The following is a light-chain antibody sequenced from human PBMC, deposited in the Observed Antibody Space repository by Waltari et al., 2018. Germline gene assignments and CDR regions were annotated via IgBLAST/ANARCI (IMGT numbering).Light chain of an antibody. CDR3: QQYYTSPQT. J-gene: IGKJ2*01. V-gene: IGKV4-1*01. CDR2: WAS. CDR1: ESLLYDYNNQHF. Sequence: DIVMTQSPDSLAVSLGERATINCKSTESLLYDYNNQHFLAWYQQKPGQPPKLLIYWASIRESGVPDRFSGSGSGTDFTLTISSLQAEDVAVYYCQQYYTSPQTFGQGTKLEIK.